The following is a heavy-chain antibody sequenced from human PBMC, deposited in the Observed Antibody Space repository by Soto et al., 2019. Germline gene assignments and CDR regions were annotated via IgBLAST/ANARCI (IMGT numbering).Heavy chain of an antibody. CDR2: IYPGDSET. CDR3: ARTSAAGKYYYVMDV. J-gene: IGHJ6*02. V-gene: IGHV5-51*01. D-gene: IGHD6-13*01. CDR1: GYSFTRYW. Sequence: PGESLKISCKGSGYSFTRYWIGWVRQMPGKGLEWMGIIYPGDSETRYSPSFQGQVTISADKSISTAYLQWSSLKASDTAMYYCARTSAAGKYYYVMDVWGQGTTVTVSS.